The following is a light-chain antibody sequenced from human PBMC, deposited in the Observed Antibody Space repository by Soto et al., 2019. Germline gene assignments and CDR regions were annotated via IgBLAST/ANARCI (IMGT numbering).Light chain of an antibody. J-gene: IGLJ2*01. V-gene: IGLV1-47*02. CDR1: SSNLGNNY. CDR2: SNN. CDR3: ALWDDSLNMV. Sequence: QSVLTQPPSASGTPGQKVTISCSGSSSNLGNNYVYWYQHVPGTAPKLLIYSNNQRPSGAPDRFSASKSGSSASLAISGLRSEDEADYYCALWDDSLNMVFGGGTKVTVL.